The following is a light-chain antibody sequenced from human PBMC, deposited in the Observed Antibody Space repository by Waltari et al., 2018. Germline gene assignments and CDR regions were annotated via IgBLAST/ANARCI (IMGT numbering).Light chain of an antibody. CDR1: SSNTGSST. J-gene: IGLJ3*02. V-gene: IGLV1-44*01. Sequence: QSVLTQPPSASGTPGQWVTISCSGSSSNTGSSTVHWYQQFPGPAPKPLISRNNQRPSGVPDRFSGSKSGTSASLALSGLQSEDEADYYCAAWDDSVNGPVFGGGTKLTV. CDR3: AAWDDSVNGPV. CDR2: RNN.